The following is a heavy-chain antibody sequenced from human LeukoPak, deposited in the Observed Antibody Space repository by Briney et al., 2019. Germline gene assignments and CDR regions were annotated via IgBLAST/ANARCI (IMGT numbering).Heavy chain of an antibody. CDR1: GFSVSSNY. CDR3: AKDRHGSGSYYRQGWDGEFDP. J-gene: IGHJ5*02. D-gene: IGHD3-10*01. CDR2: IRYDGSNK. Sequence: GGSLRLSCAASGFSVSSNYLTWVRQAPGKGLEWVAFIRYDGSNKYYADSVKGRFTISRDNSKNTLYLQMNSLRAEDTAVYYCAKDRHGSGSYYRQGWDGEFDPWGQGTLVTVSS. V-gene: IGHV3-30*02.